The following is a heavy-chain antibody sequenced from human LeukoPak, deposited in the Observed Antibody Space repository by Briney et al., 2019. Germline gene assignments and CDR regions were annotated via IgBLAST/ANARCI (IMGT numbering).Heavy chain of an antibody. V-gene: IGHV3-23*01. J-gene: IGHJ4*02. CDR2: ISGSGSNT. CDR3: AKDQRGYGRIVDY. Sequence: PGGSLRLSCAASGFTFSSYAMSWVRQAPGKGLEWVSSISGSGSNTYYADSVKGRFTISRDNSENILYLQMNSLRAEDTAIYYCAKDQRGYGRIVDYWGQGTLVTISS. CDR1: GFTFSSYA. D-gene: IGHD3-10*01.